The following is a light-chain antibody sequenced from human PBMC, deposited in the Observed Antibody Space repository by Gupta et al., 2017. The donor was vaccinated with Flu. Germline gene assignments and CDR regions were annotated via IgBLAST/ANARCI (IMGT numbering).Light chain of an antibody. CDR1: SGINVDNYR. Sequence: CTLRSGINVDNYRIYWYQQKPGSPPQDPLRYSEDEDNQRDSGVPSRFSGSKDASANAGVLVISGRQSEDEAEYYCKIGHGGAWVFGGGTKLTVL. CDR2: YSEDEDN. V-gene: IGLV5-45*01. CDR3: KIGHGGAWV. J-gene: IGLJ3*02.